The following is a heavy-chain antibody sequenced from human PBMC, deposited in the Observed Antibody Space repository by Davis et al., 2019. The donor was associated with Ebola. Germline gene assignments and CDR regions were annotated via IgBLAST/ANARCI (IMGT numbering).Heavy chain of an antibody. CDR2: IDSSSSYI. CDR1: GFTFSIYT. D-gene: IGHD6-6*01. CDR3: ARDYSSSAFDY. V-gene: IGHV3-21*01. Sequence: GEYLKISCAASGFTFSIYTMNRVRQAPGKGLEWVSSIDSSSSYIYYADSVKGRITISRDNAKKSLYLQMNSLGAEVTAVYYCARDYSSSAFDYWGQGTLVTVSS. J-gene: IGHJ4*02.